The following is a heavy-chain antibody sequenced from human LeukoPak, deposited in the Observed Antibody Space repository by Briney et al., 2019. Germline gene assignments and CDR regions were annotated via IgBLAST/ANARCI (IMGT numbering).Heavy chain of an antibody. J-gene: IGHJ6*03. D-gene: IGHD3-10*01. CDR2: IRYDGSNK. Sequence: GGSLRLSCAASGFTFSSYWMRWVRQAPGKGLVWVAFIRYDGSNKYYADSVKGRFTISRDNSKNTLYLQMNSLRAEDTAVYYCAKGVGCFGDYMDVWGKGTTVTISS. CDR3: AKGVGCFGDYMDV. V-gene: IGHV3-30*02. CDR1: GFTFSSYW.